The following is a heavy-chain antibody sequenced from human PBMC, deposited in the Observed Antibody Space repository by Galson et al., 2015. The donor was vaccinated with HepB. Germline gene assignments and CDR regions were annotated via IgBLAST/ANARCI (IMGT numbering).Heavy chain of an antibody. Sequence: SLRLSCAASGFTFNSYAMSWVRQAPGKGLEWVSGISGSGRSTYYADSVKGRFTISRDNSEDMLFLQMSSLRAEDTAIYYCARRGGDDFWGSYDPLDYWGQGTLVTVSS. CDR1: GFTFNSYA. CDR3: ARRGGDDFWGSYDPLDY. V-gene: IGHV3-23*01. CDR2: ISGSGRST. D-gene: IGHD3-3*01. J-gene: IGHJ4*02.